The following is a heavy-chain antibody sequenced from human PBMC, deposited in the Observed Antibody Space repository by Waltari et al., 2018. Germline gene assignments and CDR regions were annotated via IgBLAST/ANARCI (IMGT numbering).Heavy chain of an antibody. V-gene: IGHV3-66*02. CDR1: GFTFSTFW. CDR3: ARNPRYDSPD. D-gene: IGHD3-22*01. Sequence: EVQLVESGGGLVHPGGSLRLSCEASGFTFSTFWVHWVRQAPGKGLEWVSLIYSGGYTQYADSVKGRFTISRDNSKNTLYLQMNSLRVEDTAVYYCARNPRYDSPDWGQGTLVTVSS. CDR2: IYSGGYT. J-gene: IGHJ4*02.